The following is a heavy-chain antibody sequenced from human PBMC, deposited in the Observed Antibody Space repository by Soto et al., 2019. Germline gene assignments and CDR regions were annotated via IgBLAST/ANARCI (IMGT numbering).Heavy chain of an antibody. CDR1: GYSFTSYW. D-gene: IGHD6-6*01. J-gene: IGHJ6*02. CDR3: APLTASRNYHYYGMDV. CDR2: IDPSDSYT. V-gene: IGHV5-10-1*01. Sequence: GESLKISCKGSGYSFTSYWISWVRQMPGKGLEWMGRIDPSDSYTNYSPSFQGHVTISADKSISTAYLQWSSLKASDTAMYYCAPLTASRNYHYYGMDVWGQGTTVTVSS.